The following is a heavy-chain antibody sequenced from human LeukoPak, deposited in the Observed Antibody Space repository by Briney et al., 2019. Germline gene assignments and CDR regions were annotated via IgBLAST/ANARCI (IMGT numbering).Heavy chain of an antibody. J-gene: IGHJ3*01. CDR1: GFTLKSYA. Sequence: GGSLRLSCVVSGFTLKSYAMTWVRQAPGRGLEWVAYINSGGTTTYYLDSVKGRFIISRDNAKNALSLQMTSLRVEDTATYYCVRDWTHSIWSGYGYGFDVWGQGTTVVVSS. D-gene: IGHD3-3*01. CDR3: VRDWTHSIWSGYGYGFDV. CDR2: INSGGTTT. V-gene: IGHV3-48*03.